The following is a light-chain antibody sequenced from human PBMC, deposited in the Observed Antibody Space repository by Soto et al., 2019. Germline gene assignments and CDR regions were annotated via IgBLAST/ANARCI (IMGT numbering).Light chain of an antibody. CDR2: DVS. CDR3: CSYTSNSDPVV. Sequence: QSALTQPASVSGSPGQSVTISCTGTASDVGGYYSVSWYQQHPGKAPKLLIYDVSNRPSGVSTRFSGSKSGNTASLTFSGLQAEDEAVYYCCSYTSNSDPVVFGGGTQLTVL. CDR1: ASDVGGYYS. V-gene: IGLV2-14*03. J-gene: IGLJ2*01.